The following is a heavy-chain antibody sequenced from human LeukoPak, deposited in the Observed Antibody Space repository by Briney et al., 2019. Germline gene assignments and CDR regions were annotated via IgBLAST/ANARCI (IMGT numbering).Heavy chain of an antibody. J-gene: IGHJ4*02. CDR2: MNPNSGNT. V-gene: IGHV1-8*01. CDR1: GYTFTSYD. CDR3: ARASRARDGYTPDY. Sequence: ASVKVSCKASGYTFTSYDINWVRQATGQGLEWMGWMNPNSGNTGYAQKFQGRVTMTSNTSISTAYMELSSLRSEDTAVYYCARASRARDGYTPDYWGQGTLVTVSS. D-gene: IGHD5-24*01.